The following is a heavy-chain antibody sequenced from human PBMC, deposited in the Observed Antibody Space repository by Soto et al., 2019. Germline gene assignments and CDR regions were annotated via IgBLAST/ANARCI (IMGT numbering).Heavy chain of an antibody. V-gene: IGHV3-48*02. CDR1: GFTFSSYS. CDR2: ISSSSSTI. Sequence: EVQLVESGGGLVQPGGSLRLSCAASGFTFSSYSMNWVRQAPGKGLEWVSYISSSSSTIYYADSVKGRFTISRDNAKNSLYLQMNSLRDEDTAVYYCARDRTLVPHYYYGMDVWGQGTTVTVSS. J-gene: IGHJ6*02. D-gene: IGHD6-13*01. CDR3: ARDRTLVPHYYYGMDV.